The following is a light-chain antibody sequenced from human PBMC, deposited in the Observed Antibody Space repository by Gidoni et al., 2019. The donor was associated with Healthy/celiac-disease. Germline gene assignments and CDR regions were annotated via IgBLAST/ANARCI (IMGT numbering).Light chain of an antibody. CDR1: KLGDKY. J-gene: IGLJ2*01. V-gene: IGLV3-1*01. CDR2: QAS. CDR3: QAWDSSTQVV. Sequence: SYELTQPPSVSVSPGQTASITCPGDKLGDKYACWYQQKPGQSPMLVIYQASKRPSGIPERFSGSNSGNTATLTISGTQAMDEADYYCQAWDSSTQVVFGGGTKLTVL.